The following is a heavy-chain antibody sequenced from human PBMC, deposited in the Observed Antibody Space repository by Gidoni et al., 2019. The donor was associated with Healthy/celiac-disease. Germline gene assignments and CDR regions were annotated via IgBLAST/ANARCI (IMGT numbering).Heavy chain of an antibody. V-gene: IGHV3-66*01. CDR3: ARDEYGGALDY. CDR2: IYSGGST. D-gene: IGHD4-17*01. J-gene: IGHJ4*02. CDR1: GFTVSSNY. Sequence: EVQLVESGGGLVQPGASLRLSCAASGFTVSSNYMSWVRQAPGKGLEWVSVIYSGGSTYYADSVKGRFTISRDNSKNTLYLQMNSLRAEDTAVYYCARDEYGGALDYWGQGTLVTVSS.